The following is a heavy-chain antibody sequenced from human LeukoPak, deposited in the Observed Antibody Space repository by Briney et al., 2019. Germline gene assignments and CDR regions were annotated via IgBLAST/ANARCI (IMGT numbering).Heavy chain of an antibody. CDR2: MNVDGTNI. J-gene: IGHJ4*02. V-gene: IGHV3-74*01. D-gene: IGHD4/OR15-4a*01. Sequence: GGSLRLSCTTSGFTFTNYWMHWVRQAPGKGLXRVSRMNVDGTNIRYAHSVKGRFTISRDNAKNTLYLQMNSLRAEDTAVYYCTRSTNYAYFDYWGQGVLVTVSS. CDR3: TRSTNYAYFDY. CDR1: GFTFTNYW.